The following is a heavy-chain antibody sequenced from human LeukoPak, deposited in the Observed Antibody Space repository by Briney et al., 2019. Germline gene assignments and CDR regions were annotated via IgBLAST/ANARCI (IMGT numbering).Heavy chain of an antibody. V-gene: IGHV3-64*01. Sequence: GGSLRLSCAASGFTFSSYAMHWVRQAPGKGLEYVSAISSNGGSTYYANSVKGRFTISRDNSKNTLYLQMGSLRAEDMAVYYCARDYYGSGSYYWNYYYYYMDVWGKGTTVTVSS. D-gene: IGHD3-10*01. CDR1: GFTFSSYA. J-gene: IGHJ6*03. CDR2: ISSNGGST. CDR3: ARDYYGSGSYYWNYYYYYMDV.